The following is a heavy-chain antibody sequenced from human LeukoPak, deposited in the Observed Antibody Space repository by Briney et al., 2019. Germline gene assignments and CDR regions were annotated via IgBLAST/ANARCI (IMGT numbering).Heavy chain of an antibody. CDR2: IYYSGTT. Sequence: PSETLSLTCTVSGGSISNYYWSWVRQPPGKGLEWIGHIYYSGTTNYSPSPKSRVTISVDTSKNQFSLKLNSVTAADTAVYYCASKLDYYYDSSGYYYGVTPHYYYYGMDVWGQGTTVTVSS. CDR1: GGSISNYY. V-gene: IGHV4-59*13. J-gene: IGHJ6*02. CDR3: ASKLDYYYDSSGYYYGVTPHYYYYGMDV. D-gene: IGHD3-22*01.